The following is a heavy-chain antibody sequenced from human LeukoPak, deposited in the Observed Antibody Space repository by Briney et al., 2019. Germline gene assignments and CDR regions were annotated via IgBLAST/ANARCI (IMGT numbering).Heavy chain of an antibody. CDR1: EFSVGSNY. D-gene: IGHD3-16*02. CDR2: ISSSGSTI. J-gene: IGHJ4*02. CDR3: AKDNARYLYGDYVDY. Sequence: GGSLRLSCAASEFSVGSNYMTWVRQAPGKGLEWVSYISSSGSTIYYADSVKGRFTISRDNAKNSLYLQMNSLRAEDTALYYCAKDNARYLYGDYVDYWGQGTLVTVSS. V-gene: IGHV3-11*01.